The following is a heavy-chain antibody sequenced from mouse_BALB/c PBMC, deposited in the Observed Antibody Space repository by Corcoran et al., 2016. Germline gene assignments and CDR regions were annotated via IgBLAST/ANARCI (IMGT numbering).Heavy chain of an antibody. CDR1: GYSITSGYY. J-gene: IGHJ4*01. CDR3: AREGYYVGYAMDY. CDR2: ISYDGSN. V-gene: IGHV3-6*02. D-gene: IGHD2-3*01. Sequence: DVQLQESGPGLVKPSQSLSLTCSVTGYSITSGYYWNWIRQFPGNKLEWMGYISYDGSNNYNPSLKNRISITRDTSKNQFFLKLNSVTTEDTATYYCAREGYYVGYAMDYWGQGTSVTVSS.